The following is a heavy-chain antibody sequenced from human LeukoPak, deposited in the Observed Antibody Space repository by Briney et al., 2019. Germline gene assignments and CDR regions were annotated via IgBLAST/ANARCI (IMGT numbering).Heavy chain of an antibody. D-gene: IGHD6-6*01. CDR2: ISWVGGST. CDR3: AKDIRPRSSSSRGPYYYYYMDV. Sequence: PGGFLRLSCAASGFTFDVYAMHSVRQAPGKGLEWVSLISWVGGSTYYAGSVKGRFTISRDNSKNSLYLQMNSLRAEDTALYYCAKDIRPRSSSSRGPYYYYYMDVWGKGTTVTVSS. V-gene: IGHV3-43D*04. CDR1: GFTFDVYA. J-gene: IGHJ6*03.